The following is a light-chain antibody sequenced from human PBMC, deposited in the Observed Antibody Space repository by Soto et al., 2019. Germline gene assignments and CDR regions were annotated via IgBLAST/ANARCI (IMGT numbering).Light chain of an antibody. CDR2: YAS. CDR1: QSVSNN. V-gene: IGKV3-15*01. J-gene: IGKJ5*01. CDR3: QQYDDWPPIT. Sequence: EIIMTQSPATLSVSPGERATLSCRASQSVSNNLAWYQQKPGQAPRLLIYYASTRATGIPARFSGSGSGTEFTLTISSLQSEDFALYYCQQYDDWPPITFGQGTRLEVK.